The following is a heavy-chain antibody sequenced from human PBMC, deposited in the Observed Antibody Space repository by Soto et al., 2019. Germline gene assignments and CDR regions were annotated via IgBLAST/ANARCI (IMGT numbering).Heavy chain of an antibody. CDR1: GFTFSSYS. V-gene: IGHV3-48*01. J-gene: IGHJ6*03. D-gene: IGHD2-15*01. CDR2: ISSSSSTI. Sequence: EVQLVESGGGLVQPGGSLRLSCAASGFTFSSYSMNWVRQAPGKGLAWVSYISSSSSTIYYADSVKGRFTISRDNAKNSLYLQMNSLRAEDTAVYYCARDSCSGGSCYFYYYYYMDVWVKGTTVIVSS. CDR3: ARDSCSGGSCYFYYYYYMDV.